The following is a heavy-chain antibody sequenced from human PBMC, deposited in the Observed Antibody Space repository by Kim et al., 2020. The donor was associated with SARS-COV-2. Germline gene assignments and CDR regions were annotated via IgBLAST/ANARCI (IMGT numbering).Heavy chain of an antibody. D-gene: IGHD3-10*01. V-gene: IGHV3-48*03. CDR2: ISSSGSTI. Sequence: GGSLRLSCAASGFTFSSYEMNWVRQAPGKGLEWVSYISSSGSTIYYADSVKGRFTISRDNAKNSLYLQMNSLRAEDTAVYYCARDRLVRYGSGSFDYWGQGTLVTVSS. CDR3: ARDRLVRYGSGSFDY. J-gene: IGHJ4*02. CDR1: GFTFSSYE.